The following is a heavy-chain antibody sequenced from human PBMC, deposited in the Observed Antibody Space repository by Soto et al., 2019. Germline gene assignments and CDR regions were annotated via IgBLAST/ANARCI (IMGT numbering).Heavy chain of an antibody. Sequence: XGSLILSCSASGFTASSTYLTWVRQAPGKGLEWVAILYTGTDTVYADAVKGRFIISRDISTNTFYLELNARRADDTHMYLWARSRYPGTYSRRFLDHWGQGSLVTVSS. V-gene: IGHV3-53*01. CDR2: LYTGTDT. D-gene: IGHD3-10*01. J-gene: IGHJ1*01. CDR1: GFTASSTY. CDR3: ARSRYPGTYSRRFLDH.